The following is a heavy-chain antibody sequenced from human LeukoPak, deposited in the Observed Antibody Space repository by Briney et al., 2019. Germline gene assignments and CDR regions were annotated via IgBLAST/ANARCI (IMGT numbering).Heavy chain of an antibody. V-gene: IGHV1-8*01. D-gene: IGHD3-22*01. CDR3: ARDLPTPYYYDSSGYYYSLDY. CDR2: MNPNSGNT. CDR1: GYTFTSYD. J-gene: IGHJ4*02. Sequence: GASVKVSCKASGYTFTSYDINWVRQATGQGLEWMGWMNPNSGNTGYAQKFQGRVTMTRNTSKSTAYMELRSLRSDDTAVYYCARDLPTPYYYDSSGYYYSLDYWGQGTLVTVSS.